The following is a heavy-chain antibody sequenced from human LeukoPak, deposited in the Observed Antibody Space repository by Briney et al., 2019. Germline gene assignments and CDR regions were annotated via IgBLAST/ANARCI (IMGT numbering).Heavy chain of an antibody. CDR2: INPNSGGT. CDR3: ARGYWGSWYFDY. CDR1: GYTFTGYY. D-gene: IGHD7-27*01. Sequence: AASVKVSCKASGYTFTGYYMHWVRQAPGRGLEWMGWINPNSGGTNYAQKFQGRVTMTRDTSISTAYMELSRLRSDDTAVYYCARGYWGSWYFDYWGQGTLVTVSS. V-gene: IGHV1-2*02. J-gene: IGHJ4*02.